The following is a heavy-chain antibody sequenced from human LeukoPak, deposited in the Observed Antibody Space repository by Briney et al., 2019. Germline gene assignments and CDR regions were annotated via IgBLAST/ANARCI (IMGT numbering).Heavy chain of an antibody. CDR3: AKADDICGYSSFDY. J-gene: IGHJ4*02. CDR1: GFTFSSYA. CDR2: ISGSSGNT. V-gene: IGHV3-23*01. Sequence: GGSLGLSCAASGFTFSSYAMSWVRQAPGKGLEWVSSISGSSGNTYYADSVKGRITMSRDNSKNTLSLQMNSLRVEDTAVYYCAKADDICGYSSFDYWGQGTLVTVSS. D-gene: IGHD3-22*01.